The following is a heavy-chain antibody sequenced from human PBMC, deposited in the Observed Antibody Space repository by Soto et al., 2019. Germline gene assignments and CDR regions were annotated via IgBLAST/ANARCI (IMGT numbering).Heavy chain of an antibody. CDR3: ERGAETIDYVRYASDI. J-gene: IGHJ3*02. V-gene: IGHV1-45*02. D-gene: IGHD4-17*01. Sequence: SVKVSCKASGYTITYRYLHWVRQAPGQALEWMGWITPFNGNTNYAQKFQDRVTITRDRSMSTAYMELSSLRSEDTAMYYCERGAETIDYVRYASDIWGQGTLVTGSS. CDR2: ITPFNGNT. CDR1: GYTITYRY.